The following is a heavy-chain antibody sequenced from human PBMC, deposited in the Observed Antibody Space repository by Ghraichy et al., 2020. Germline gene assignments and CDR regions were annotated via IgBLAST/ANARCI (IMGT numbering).Heavy chain of an antibody. Sequence: SETLSLTCTVSGSSISSSRLTFAWIRQPPGKGLEWNGTIYDSGSTDFNPSLKSRVTRSVDTSKSLFSLELTSVTAADAAVYYCARQGEVTWFDPWGQGPLCTV. CDR2: IYDSGST. CDR3: ARQGEVTWFDP. V-gene: IGHV4-39*01. J-gene: IGHJ5*02. CDR1: GSSISSSRLT.